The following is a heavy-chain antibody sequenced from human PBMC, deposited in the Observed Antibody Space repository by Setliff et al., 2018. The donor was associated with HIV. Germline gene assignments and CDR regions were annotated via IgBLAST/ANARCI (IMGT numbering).Heavy chain of an antibody. D-gene: IGHD4-17*01. CDR1: GDSLSSDYYY. CDR2: IYYSGST. J-gene: IGHJ4*02. V-gene: IGHV4-31*03. Sequence: SETLSLTCTVSGDSLSSDYYYWTWIRQHPEKGLEWIGYIYYSGSTLYNPSPRSRLTMSVDTSKNQFSLELSSVTAADTAVYYCARDFLRSGYFDHWGQGKLVTVSS. CDR3: ARDFLRSGYFDH.